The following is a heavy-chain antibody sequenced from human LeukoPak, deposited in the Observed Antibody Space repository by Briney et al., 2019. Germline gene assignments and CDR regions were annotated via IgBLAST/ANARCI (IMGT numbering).Heavy chain of an antibody. CDR3: AATYYYDSSGYSTTHTFGTFDI. D-gene: IGHD3-22*01. CDR1: GGSLSAFY. V-gene: IGHV4-59*01. J-gene: IGHJ3*02. CDR2: IYHSGST. Sequence: PSETLSLTCTISGGSLSAFYWSWIRQPPGKGLEWIGNIYHSGSTNYNPSLKSRVIMSVDTSKKYFSLKLSSVTGADTAVYYCAATYYYDSSGYSTTHTFGTFDIWGQGTMVTVSS.